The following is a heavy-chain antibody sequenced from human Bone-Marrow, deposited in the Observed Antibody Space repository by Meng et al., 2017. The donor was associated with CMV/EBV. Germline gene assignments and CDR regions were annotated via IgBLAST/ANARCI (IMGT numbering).Heavy chain of an antibody. D-gene: IGHD6-13*01. Sequence: QVQLVESGGGVVQPGRSLRLSCEASGFTFSDYGMHWVRLAPSKGLEWVAVVWHDGNKKYYADSVKGRFTASRDNSNNRMYLQMNSLRVEDTAVYYCTRDLHSSHFDSWGQGTLVTVSS. V-gene: IGHV3-33*01. CDR3: TRDLHSSHFDS. CDR1: GFTFSDYG. CDR2: VWHDGNKK. J-gene: IGHJ4*02.